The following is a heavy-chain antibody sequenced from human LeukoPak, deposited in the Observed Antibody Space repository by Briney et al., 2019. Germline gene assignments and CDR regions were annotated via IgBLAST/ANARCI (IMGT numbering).Heavy chain of an antibody. V-gene: IGHV3-23*01. J-gene: IGHJ6*02. Sequence: GGSLRLSCAASGFTFSSYTMSWVRQPPGGGLERVSGISASSGNTYYADSVKGRFTISRDNSKNTLHLQMNSLRAEDTAVYYCARDLHYYVAMDVWGQGTTVTVSS. D-gene: IGHD3-10*02. CDR1: GFTFSSYT. CDR2: ISASSGNT. CDR3: ARDLHYYVAMDV.